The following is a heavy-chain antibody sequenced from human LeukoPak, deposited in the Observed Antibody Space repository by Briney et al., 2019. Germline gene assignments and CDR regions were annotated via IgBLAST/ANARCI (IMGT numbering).Heavy chain of an antibody. Sequence: SETLSLTCTVSGGSISRYYWTWIRQPAGKGLEWIGRIYTTGSTNYNPSLKSRVTISVDTSKNQFSLKLSSVTAADTAVYYCTRHSGYVFDYWGQGTLVTVSS. V-gene: IGHV4-4*07. CDR1: GGSISRYY. D-gene: IGHD5-12*01. J-gene: IGHJ4*02. CDR3: TRHSGYVFDY. CDR2: IYTTGST.